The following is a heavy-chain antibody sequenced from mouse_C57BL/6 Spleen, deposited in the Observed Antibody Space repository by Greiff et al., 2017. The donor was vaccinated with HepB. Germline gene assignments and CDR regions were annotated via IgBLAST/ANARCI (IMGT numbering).Heavy chain of an antibody. D-gene: IGHD2-4*01. Sequence: EVQLQESGPGMVKPSQSLSLTCTVTGYSITSGYDWHWIRHFPGNKLEWMGYISYSGSTNYNPSLKSRISITHDTSKNHFFLKLNSVTTEDTATYYCARFYYDYFYFDYWGQGTTLTVSS. CDR2: ISYSGST. CDR1: GYSITSGYD. V-gene: IGHV3-1*01. J-gene: IGHJ2*01. CDR3: ARFYYDYFYFDY.